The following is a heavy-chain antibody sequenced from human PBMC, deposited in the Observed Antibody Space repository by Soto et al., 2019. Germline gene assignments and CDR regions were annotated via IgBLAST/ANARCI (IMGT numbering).Heavy chain of an antibody. CDR3: ARDYQLDY. V-gene: IGHV3-21*01. CDR2: ITSSSTYI. D-gene: IGHD2-2*01. J-gene: IGHJ4*02. Sequence: GGSLRLSCVGSGFMFSTYAMNWVRQAPGRGLEWVSTITSSSTYIYYADSVKGRFTISRDSAKNSLYLQMNSLRAEDTAVYYCARDYQLDYWGQGTLVTVSS. CDR1: GFMFSTYA.